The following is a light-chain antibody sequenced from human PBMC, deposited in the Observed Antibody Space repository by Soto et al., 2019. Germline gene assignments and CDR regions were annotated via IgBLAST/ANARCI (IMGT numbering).Light chain of an antibody. V-gene: IGKV2-30*02. Sequence: DAVMTQSPLFLPVTLGQPASISCRSSQSLVHSDGNTYLSWFQQRPGQSPRRLIYKVSNRDSGVPDRFSGSGSGSHFTLKSSWVEAEDVGVYYCMQGTHWPFTFGPGTKVDIK. J-gene: IGKJ3*01. CDR3: MQGTHWPFT. CDR2: KVS. CDR1: QSLVHSDGNTY.